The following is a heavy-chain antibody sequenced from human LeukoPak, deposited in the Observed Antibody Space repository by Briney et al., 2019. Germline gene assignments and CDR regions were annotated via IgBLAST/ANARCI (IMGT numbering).Heavy chain of an antibody. V-gene: IGHV4-39*01. Sequence: SETLSLTCTVPGYSISSSNYYWGWIRQPPGKGLEWIGSIYYSGSTYYNPSLKSRVTISVDTSKNQFSLKLSSVTAADTAVYYCARPVPSRLGWFDPWGQETLVTVSS. D-gene: IGHD1-1*01. J-gene: IGHJ5*02. CDR2: IYYSGST. CDR1: GYSISSSNYY. CDR3: ARPVPSRLGWFDP.